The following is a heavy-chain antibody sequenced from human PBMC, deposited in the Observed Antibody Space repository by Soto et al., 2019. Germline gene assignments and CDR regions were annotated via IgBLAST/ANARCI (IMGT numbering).Heavy chain of an antibody. CDR2: IYHSGST. Sequence: SETLSLTCAVSGGSISSSNWWSWVRQPPGKGLEWIGEIYHSGSTNYNPSLKSRVTISVDKSKNQFSLNLSSVTAADTAMYYCARDPSGGYCSTTSCSNWFDPWGQGTLVTVSS. V-gene: IGHV4-4*02. CDR3: ARDPSGGYCSTTSCSNWFDP. CDR1: GGSISSSNW. D-gene: IGHD2-2*01. J-gene: IGHJ5*02.